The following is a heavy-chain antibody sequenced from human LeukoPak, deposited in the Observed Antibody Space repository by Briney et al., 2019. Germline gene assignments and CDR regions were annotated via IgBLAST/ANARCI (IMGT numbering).Heavy chain of an antibody. CDR1: GFTFSSFS. D-gene: IGHD1-26*01. CDR3: AKGRVGANGYYYYGMDV. V-gene: IGHV3-30*18. J-gene: IGHJ6*02. CDR2: ISYDGSNK. Sequence: GGSLRLSCAATGFTFSSFSMHWVRQAPGKGLEWVAVISYDGSNKYYADSVKGRFAISRDNSKNTLYLQMNSLRTEDAAVYYCAKGRVGANGYYYYGMDVWGQGTTVTVSS.